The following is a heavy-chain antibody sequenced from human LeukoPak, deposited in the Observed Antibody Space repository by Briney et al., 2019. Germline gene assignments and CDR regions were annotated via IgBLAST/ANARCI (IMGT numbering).Heavy chain of an antibody. D-gene: IGHD6-13*01. V-gene: IGHV4-4*02. Sequence: SGTLSLTCAVSGGSISSSNWWSWVRQPPGKGLEWIGEIYHSGSTNYNPSLKSRVTISVDTSKNQFSLKVSSVTAADTAVYYCARDPSYSSSSYYYYYGMDVWGQGTTVTVSS. CDR2: IYHSGST. J-gene: IGHJ6*02. CDR1: GGSISSSNW. CDR3: ARDPSYSSSSYYYYYGMDV.